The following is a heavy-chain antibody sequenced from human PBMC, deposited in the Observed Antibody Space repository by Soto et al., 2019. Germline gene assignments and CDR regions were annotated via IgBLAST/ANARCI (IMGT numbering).Heavy chain of an antibody. Sequence: QVQLVQSGAEVKKPESSVKVSCKAPGGTFSTYAISWVRQAPGQGLEWMGGIIPMLGTANYAQRFQDRVTLTADESTNTVYMELSSLRSEETAVYFCASGIQLWLRRINTGYSGWGQGTLVTVSS. CDR3: ASGIQLWLRRINTGYSG. CDR1: GGTFSTYA. D-gene: IGHD5-18*01. V-gene: IGHV1-69*12. CDR2: IIPMLGTA. J-gene: IGHJ4*02.